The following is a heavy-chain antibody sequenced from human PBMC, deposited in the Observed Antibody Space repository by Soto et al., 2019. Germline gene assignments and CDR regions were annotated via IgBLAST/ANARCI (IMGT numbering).Heavy chain of an antibody. CDR2: IYYSGST. D-gene: IGHD3-10*01. J-gene: IGHJ4*02. V-gene: IGHV4-31*03. CDR3: ARDRGGYSNFDY. Sequence: PSETLSLPCPVTGCSISSGGYYWSWIRQHPGKGLEWIGYIYYSGSTYYNPSLKSRVTISVDTSKNQFSLKLSSVTAADTAIYYCARDRGGYSNFDYWGQGTLVTVSS. CDR1: GCSISSGGYY.